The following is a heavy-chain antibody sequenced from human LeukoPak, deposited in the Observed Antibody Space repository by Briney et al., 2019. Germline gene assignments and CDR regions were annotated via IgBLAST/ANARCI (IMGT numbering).Heavy chain of an antibody. CDR3: ARHNAIRGIVVVILSVGFDY. V-gene: IGHV4-30-2*03. CDR1: GFTFSSSAI. J-gene: IGHJ4*02. CDR2: IYYSGST. D-gene: IGHD3-22*01. Sequence: LRLSCAASGFTFSSSAISWDRQAAGKGLGWIGSIYYSGSTYYNPSLKSRVTISVDTSKNQFSLKLSSVTAADTAVYYCARHNAIRGIVVVILSVGFDYWGQGTLVTVSS.